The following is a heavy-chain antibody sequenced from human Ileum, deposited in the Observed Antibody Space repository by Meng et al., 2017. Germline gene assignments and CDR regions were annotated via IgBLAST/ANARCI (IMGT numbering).Heavy chain of an antibody. D-gene: IGHD3-9*01. V-gene: IGHV4-34*01. J-gene: IGHJ4*02. CDR3: ARGDDWAKSGNF. CDR1: GGSFSNYY. CDR2: IHPSGST. Sequence: QAPPRQAGAVLLNPSETLSLTCAFYGGSFSNYYLTWIHQSPGKGLEWIVEIHPSGSTYYSPSLQSRVTITLDTSKNQFSLTLNSVTAADTAVYYCARGDDWAKSGNFWGQGTLVTVSS.